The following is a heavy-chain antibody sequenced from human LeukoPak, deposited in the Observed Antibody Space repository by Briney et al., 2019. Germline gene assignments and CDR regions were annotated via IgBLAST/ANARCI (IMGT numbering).Heavy chain of an antibody. Sequence: KSSETLSLTCTVSGGSISSYYWSWLRQPAGKGLEWVGRIYTSGSTNYNPSLKSRVTISVDKSKNQFSLKLSSVTAADTAVYYCARDLGASAFDIWGQGTMVTVSS. CDR3: ARDLGASAFDI. D-gene: IGHD1-26*01. CDR2: IYTSGST. CDR1: GGSISSYY. J-gene: IGHJ3*02. V-gene: IGHV4-4*07.